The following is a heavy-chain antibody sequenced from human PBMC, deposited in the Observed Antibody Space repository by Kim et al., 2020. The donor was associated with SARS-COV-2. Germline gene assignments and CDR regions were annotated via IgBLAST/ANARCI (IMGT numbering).Heavy chain of an antibody. V-gene: IGHV4-59*08. CDR3: ARLGSSWHH. D-gene: IGHD6-13*01. Sequence: GSTNSNPSLKSRVTISVDTSKNQFSLKRSSVTAADTAVYYCARLGSSWHHWGQGTLVTVSS. CDR2: GST. J-gene: IGHJ5*02.